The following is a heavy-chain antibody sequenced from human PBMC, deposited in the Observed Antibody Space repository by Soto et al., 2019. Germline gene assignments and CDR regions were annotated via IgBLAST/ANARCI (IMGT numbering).Heavy chain of an antibody. CDR2: ISSGSSYI. CDR1: GFTFSTYT. V-gene: IGHV3-21*01. Sequence: EVQLVESGGGLVKPGGSLRLSCAASGFTFSTYTLNWVRQAPGKGLEWVSSISSGSSYIYYAGSVKGRFTISRDNAKNSLYLQMNSLRAEDTAVYYCARGVYYFAYWGQGTLVTVSS. CDR3: ARGVYYFAY. J-gene: IGHJ4*02.